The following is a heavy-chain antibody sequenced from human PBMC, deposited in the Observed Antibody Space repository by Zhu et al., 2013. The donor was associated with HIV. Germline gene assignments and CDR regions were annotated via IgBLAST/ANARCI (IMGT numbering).Heavy chain of an antibody. V-gene: IGHV1-46*02. Sequence: QVQLVQSGAEVKNPGASVKVSCKASGYTLNGYYMHWVRQGPGQGLEWMGLINLSDGVTTYAQKFQGRLTITKDTSTSTVYMELSSLRSEDTAVYFCAREVERIVDYWGQGTLVTVSS. CDR1: GYTLNGYY. CDR3: AREVERIVDY. J-gene: IGHJ4*02. CDR2: INLSDGVT. D-gene: IGHD1-1*01.